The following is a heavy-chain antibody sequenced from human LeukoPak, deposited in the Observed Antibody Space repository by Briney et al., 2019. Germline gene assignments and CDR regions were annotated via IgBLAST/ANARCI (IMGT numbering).Heavy chain of an antibody. V-gene: IGHV3-23*01. CDR2: ISRYVDTT. CDR1: GFTFSNFG. J-gene: IGHJ3*02. Sequence: GGPLRLSCAASGFTFSNFGMSWVRKAPGKGLEWVSTISRYVDTTHYADSVKGRFTISRDNSKNTLYLQMNTLGAGDTALYYCAKDGYDYTSRDNDGFQIWGQGTMVTVSS. D-gene: IGHD4-11*01. CDR3: AKDGYDYTSRDNDGFQI.